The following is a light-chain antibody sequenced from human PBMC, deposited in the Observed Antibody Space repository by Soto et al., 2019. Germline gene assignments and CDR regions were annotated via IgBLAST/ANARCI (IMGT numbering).Light chain of an antibody. Sequence: DIQMTQSPSSLSASVGARVTITCRASQSISTYLNWYQQKPGKAPKLLILVASTLPSGVPSRFSGSGSGTDFTLTINRLEPEDFAVYYCQQYGSSGTFGQGTKVDIK. CDR3: QQYGSSGT. CDR1: QSISTY. V-gene: IGKV1-39*01. CDR2: VAS. J-gene: IGKJ1*01.